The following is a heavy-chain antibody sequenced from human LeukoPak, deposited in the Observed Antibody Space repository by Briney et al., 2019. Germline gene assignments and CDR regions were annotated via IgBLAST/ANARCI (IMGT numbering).Heavy chain of an antibody. CDR2: IYYSGST. CDR1: GGSISSSSDY. J-gene: IGHJ4*02. CDR3: ARGPLNYDYVWPFDY. V-gene: IGHV4-39*07. D-gene: IGHD3-16*01. Sequence: SETLSLTCTVSGGSISSSSDYWAWIRQPPGKGLEWIGNIYYSGSTYYSPSLKSRVTISVDTSKNQFSLKLSSVTAADTAVYYCARGPLNYDYVWPFDYWGQGTLVTVSS.